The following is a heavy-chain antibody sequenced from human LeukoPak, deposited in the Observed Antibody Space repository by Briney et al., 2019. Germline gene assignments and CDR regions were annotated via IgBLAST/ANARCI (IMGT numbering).Heavy chain of an antibody. CDR2: INSDGSST. J-gene: IGHJ4*02. V-gene: IGHV3-74*01. CDR1: GFTFSSYW. CDR3: ARDLFQLDCSSTSCYGDAVDY. D-gene: IGHD2-2*01. Sequence: GGSLRLSCAASGFTFSSYWMHWVRQAPGKGLVWVSRINSDGSSTSYADSVKGRFTISRDNAKNTLYLQMNSLRAEDTAVYYCARDLFQLDCSSTSCYGDAVDYWGQGTLDTVSS.